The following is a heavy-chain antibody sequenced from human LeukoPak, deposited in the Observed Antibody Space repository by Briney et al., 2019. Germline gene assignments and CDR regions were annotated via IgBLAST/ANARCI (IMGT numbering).Heavy chain of an antibody. D-gene: IGHD2-15*01. CDR1: GFSFSTYS. CDR3: ARDRAAPTWFFDL. V-gene: IGHV3-48*02. Sequence: GRSLRLSCAASGFSFSTYSMNWVRQAPGEGLEWLSYISGDSNTIYYADSVKGRFTISRDNAKTSLYLQMNTLRDNDAAVYYCARDRAAPTWFFDLWGRGTLVLVSS. J-gene: IGHJ2*01. CDR2: ISGDSNTI.